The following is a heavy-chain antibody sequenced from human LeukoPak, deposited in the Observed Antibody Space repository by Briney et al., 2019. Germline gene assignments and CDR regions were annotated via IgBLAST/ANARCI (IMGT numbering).Heavy chain of an antibody. D-gene: IGHD3-22*01. Sequence: SETLSLTCTVSGGSITGYYWNWIRQPAGQGLEWLGRIYSSGVGNYNPSLTSRVTMSVGTSKNQCSLKLTSLTAADTAVYYCAREEFLHEIDSSGYFVYWGQGTLVTVSS. CDR3: AREEFLHEIDSSGYFVY. CDR1: GGSITGYY. V-gene: IGHV4-4*07. J-gene: IGHJ4*02. CDR2: IYSSGVG.